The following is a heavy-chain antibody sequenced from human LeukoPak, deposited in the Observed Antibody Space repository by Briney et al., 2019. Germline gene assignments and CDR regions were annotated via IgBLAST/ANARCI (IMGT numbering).Heavy chain of an antibody. CDR3: AKIYCTSTDCYYDY. J-gene: IGHJ4*02. Sequence: PGGSLRLSCAASGFTFSSYWMSWVRQAPGKGLEWVANIKQDGSAKYYMDSVKGRFTISRDSAKNSLYLQMNSLRAEDTAVYYCAKIYCTSTDCYYDYWGQETLVTVSS. CDR1: GFTFSSYW. D-gene: IGHD2-2*01. CDR2: IKQDGSAK. V-gene: IGHV3-7*01.